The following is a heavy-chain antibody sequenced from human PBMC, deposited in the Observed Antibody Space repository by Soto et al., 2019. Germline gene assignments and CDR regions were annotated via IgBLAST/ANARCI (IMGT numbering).Heavy chain of an antibody. CDR3: AKYGAGNYGAYALDI. CDR2: INPGGREK. V-gene: IGHV3-7*01. CDR1: GFTFGSYW. J-gene: IGHJ3*02. Sequence: GGSLRLSCAASGFTFGSYWMSWVRQAPGKGLEWVANINPGGREKNYVNSVKGRFSISRDDAERSHHLQMNSLRAEDTAAYYCAKYGAGNYGAYALDIWGQGTMVTVSS. D-gene: IGHD3-10*01.